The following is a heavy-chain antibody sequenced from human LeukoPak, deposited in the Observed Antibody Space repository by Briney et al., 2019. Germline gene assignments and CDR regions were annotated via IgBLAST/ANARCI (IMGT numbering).Heavy chain of an antibody. CDR1: GFTFSSYA. V-gene: IGHV3-23*01. CDR2: ISSSGGIT. Sequence: GGSLRLSCAASGFTFSSYAMSWVRQAPGKGLEWVSAISSSGGITYYADSVKGRFTISRDNSKNTLYLQMNSLRAEDTAVYYCAKGTLDGGQYYYDSSGGQGTLVAVSS. J-gene: IGHJ4*02. D-gene: IGHD3-22*01. CDR3: AKGTLDGGQYYYDSS.